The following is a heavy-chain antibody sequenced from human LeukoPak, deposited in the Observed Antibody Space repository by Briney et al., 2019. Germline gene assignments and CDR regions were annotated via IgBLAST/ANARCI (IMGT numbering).Heavy chain of an antibody. V-gene: IGHV4-31*03. D-gene: IGHD2-2*02. CDR1: GGSISSGGYY. CDR3: AAEQLGYCSSTSCYTGTNAFDI. J-gene: IGHJ3*02. CDR2: IYYSGST. Sequence: NPSQTLSLTCTVSGGSISSGGYYWSWIRQHPGKGLEWIGYIYYSGSTYYNPSLESRVTISVDTSKNQFSLKLSSVTAADTAVYYCAAEQLGYCSSTSCYTGTNAFDIWGQGTMVTVSS.